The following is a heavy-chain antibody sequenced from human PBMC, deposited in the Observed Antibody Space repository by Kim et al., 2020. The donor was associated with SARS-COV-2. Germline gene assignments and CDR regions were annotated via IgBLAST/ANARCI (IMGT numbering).Heavy chain of an antibody. CDR1: GFTFSSYG. CDR2: ISYDGSNK. D-gene: IGHD6-6*01. J-gene: IGHJ6*02. Sequence: GGSLRLSCAASGFTFSSYGMHWVRQAPGKGLEWVAVISYDGSNKYYADSVKGRFTISRDNSKNTLYLQMNSLRAEDTAVYYCAKDLSSSRAYYYYYGMDVWGQGTTVTVSS. V-gene: IGHV3-30*18. CDR3: AKDLSSSRAYYYYYGMDV.